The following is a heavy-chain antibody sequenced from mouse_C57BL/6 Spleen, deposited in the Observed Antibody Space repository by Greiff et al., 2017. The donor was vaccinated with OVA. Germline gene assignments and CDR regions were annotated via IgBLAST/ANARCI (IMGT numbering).Heavy chain of an antibody. J-gene: IGHJ1*03. Sequence: DVKLQESGPGLAKPSQTLSLTCSVTGYSITSAYLNWIRKFPGNKLEYMGYISYSGSTYYNPSLKRRISITRDTSKNQYYLQLNSVTTEDTATDYCARGTDDYLWYFDVWGTGTTVTVSS. CDR1: GYSITSAY. CDR3: ARGTDDYLWYFDV. CDR2: ISYSGST. V-gene: IGHV3-8*01. D-gene: IGHD2-4*01.